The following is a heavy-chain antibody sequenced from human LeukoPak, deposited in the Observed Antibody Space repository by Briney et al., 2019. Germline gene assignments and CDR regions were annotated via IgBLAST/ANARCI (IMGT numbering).Heavy chain of an antibody. J-gene: IGHJ6*02. V-gene: IGHV3-7*03. Sequence: GGSLRLSCAASGFTFSSYWMNWARQAPGKGLEWVASINHNGNVNYYVDSVKGRFTISRDNAKNLLYLQMSNLRAEDTAVYFCAWGGGLDVWGQGATVTVSS. CDR2: INHNGNVN. CDR1: GFTFSSYW. CDR3: AWGGGLDV. D-gene: IGHD3-16*01.